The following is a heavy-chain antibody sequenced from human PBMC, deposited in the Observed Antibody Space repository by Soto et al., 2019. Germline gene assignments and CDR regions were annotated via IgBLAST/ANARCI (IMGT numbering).Heavy chain of an antibody. V-gene: IGHV3-23*01. CDR2: ISGSGGST. D-gene: IGHD3-9*01. Sequence: GGSLRLSCAASGFTFSSYAMSWVRQAPGKGLEWVSAISGSGGSTYYADSVKGRFTISRDNSKNTLYLQMNSLRAEDTAVYYCAKREYDILTGYSGIDYWGQGTLVTVSS. CDR3: AKREYDILTGYSGIDY. J-gene: IGHJ4*02. CDR1: GFTFSSYA.